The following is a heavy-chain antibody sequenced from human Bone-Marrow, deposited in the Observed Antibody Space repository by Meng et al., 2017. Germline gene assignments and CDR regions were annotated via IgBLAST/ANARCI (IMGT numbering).Heavy chain of an antibody. Sequence: GGSLRLSCAVSGVRFSGSDIHWVRQASGKGLEWVANIKQDGSEKYYVDSVKGRFTISRDNAKNSLYLQMNSLRAEDTAVYYCARDFTSASTVVKPIDYWGQGTLVTVSS. J-gene: IGHJ4*02. D-gene: IGHD4-23*01. V-gene: IGHV3-7*01. CDR2: IKQDGSEK. CDR3: ARDFTSASTVVKPIDY. CDR1: GVRFSGSD.